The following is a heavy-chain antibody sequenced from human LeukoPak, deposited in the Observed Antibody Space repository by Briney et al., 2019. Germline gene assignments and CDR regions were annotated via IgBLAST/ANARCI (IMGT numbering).Heavy chain of an antibody. J-gene: IGHJ6*02. V-gene: IGHV3-48*03. CDR3: ARGKDFWSGYRCYYYYYGMDV. CDR1: GFTFSSYE. Sequence: PGGSLRLSCAASGFTFSSYEMNWVRQAPGKGLEWVSYISSSGSTIYYADSVKGRFTISRDNAKNSLYLQMNSLRAEDTAVYYCARGKDFWSGYRCYYYYYGMDVWGQGTTVTVSS. CDR2: ISSSGSTI. D-gene: IGHD3-3*01.